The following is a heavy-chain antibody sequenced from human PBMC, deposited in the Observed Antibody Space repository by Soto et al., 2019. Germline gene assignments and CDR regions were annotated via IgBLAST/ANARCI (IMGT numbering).Heavy chain of an antibody. CDR1: GGSIRSSTYY. V-gene: IGHV4-39*01. CDR3: ARLSIAVVPATSFDS. CDR2: IYYSGIT. D-gene: IGHD2-2*01. J-gene: IGHJ3*02. Sequence: SETLSLTCTVSGGSIRSSTYYWGWIRQPPGKGLEWIGSIYYSGITYYNPSLKSRVTISVDTSKNQFSLKVNFVTAADTAVYYCARLSIAVVPATSFDSWGQGTLVTVSS.